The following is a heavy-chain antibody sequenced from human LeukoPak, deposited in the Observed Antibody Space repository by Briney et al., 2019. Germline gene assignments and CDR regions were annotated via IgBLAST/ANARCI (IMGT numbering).Heavy chain of an antibody. Sequence: GASVKVSCKASGGTFSIYAISWVRQAPGQGLEWMGGIIPILGTPNYAQKFQGKVTITADEPTSTAYMELSSLRTEDTAVYYCARDLLAVAGPITWGLDGMDVWGQGTTVTVSS. CDR3: ARDLLAVAGPITWGLDGMDV. J-gene: IGHJ6*02. D-gene: IGHD6-19*01. V-gene: IGHV1-69*13. CDR1: GGTFSIYA. CDR2: IIPILGTP.